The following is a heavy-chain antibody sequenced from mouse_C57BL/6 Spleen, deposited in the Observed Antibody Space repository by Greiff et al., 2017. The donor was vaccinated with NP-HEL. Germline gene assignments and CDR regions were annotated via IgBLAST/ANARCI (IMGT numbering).Heavy chain of an antibody. V-gene: IGHV1-64*01. J-gene: IGHJ2*01. Sequence: VQLQQPGAELVKPGASVKLSCKASGYTFTSYWMPWVKQRPGQGLEWIGMLYPNSGDTTYNEKFKSKATLTVDKSSSTAYMQLSSLTSEDSAVYYCARSSYYYGGSSDYWGQGTTLTVSS. CDR1: GYTFTSYW. D-gene: IGHD1-1*01. CDR3: ARSSYYYGGSSDY. CDR2: LYPNSGDT.